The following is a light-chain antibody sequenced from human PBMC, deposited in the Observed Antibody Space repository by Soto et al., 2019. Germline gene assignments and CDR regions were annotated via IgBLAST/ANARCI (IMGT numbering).Light chain of an antibody. V-gene: IGKV1-39*01. J-gene: IGKJ4*01. CDR2: DAS. CDR1: QGISTF. Sequence: DIQMTQSPSSLSTSVGDRVTLTCRASQGISTFLNWYQQKPGKAPRLLIYDASSLQSGVPSRFSGSGSGTDFTLAISSLQPEDFATYYCQQSSSTPQTFGGGTMLDIK. CDR3: QQSSSTPQT.